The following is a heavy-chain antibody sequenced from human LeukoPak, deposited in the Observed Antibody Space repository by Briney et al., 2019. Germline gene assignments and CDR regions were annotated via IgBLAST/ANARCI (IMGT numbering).Heavy chain of an antibody. CDR1: GGSISSY. J-gene: IGHJ4*02. CDR2: IYFTGTT. Sequence: SETLSLTCTVSGGSISSYWSWIRQSPGKGLEWIGYIYFTGTTNYNPSLKSRLTISIDTSRNQFSLRLSSATAADTAIYYCVNGGSYLTKWGQGTLVTVSS. V-gene: IGHV4-59*01. D-gene: IGHD3-10*01. CDR3: VNGGSYLTK.